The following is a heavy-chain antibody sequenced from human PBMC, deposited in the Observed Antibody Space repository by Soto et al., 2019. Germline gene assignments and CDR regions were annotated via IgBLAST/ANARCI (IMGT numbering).Heavy chain of an antibody. J-gene: IGHJ4*02. CDR3: ARDYYDSSGYYSGFDY. D-gene: IGHD3-22*01. Sequence: SETLSLTCAVYGGSFSGYYCSWIRQPPWKGLEWIGEINHSGSTNYNPSLKSRVTISVDTSKNQFSLKLSSVTAADTAVYYCARDYYDSSGYYSGFDYWGQGTLVTVSS. V-gene: IGHV4-34*01. CDR2: INHSGST. CDR1: GGSFSGYY.